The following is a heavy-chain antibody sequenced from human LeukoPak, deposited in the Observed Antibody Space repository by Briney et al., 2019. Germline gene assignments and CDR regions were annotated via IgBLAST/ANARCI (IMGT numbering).Heavy chain of an antibody. D-gene: IGHD5-18*01. CDR3: AKNPTAMVTYYFDY. Sequence: QPGRSQRLSCAASGFTFSSYGMHWVRQAPGKGLEWVAVISYDGSNKYYADSVKGRFTISRDNSKNTLYLQMNSLRAEDTAVYYCAKNPTAMVTYYFDYWGQGTLVTVSS. V-gene: IGHV3-30*18. J-gene: IGHJ4*02. CDR1: GFTFSSYG. CDR2: ISYDGSNK.